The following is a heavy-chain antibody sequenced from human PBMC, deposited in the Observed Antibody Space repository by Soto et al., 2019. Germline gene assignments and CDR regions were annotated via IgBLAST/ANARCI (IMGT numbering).Heavy chain of an antibody. V-gene: IGHV3-30-3*01. J-gene: IGHJ6*02. CDR3: ARSDLPTIYYYYGMDV. CDR2: ISYDGSNK. Sequence: VQLVESGGGVVQPGRSLRLSCAASGFTFSSYAMHWVRQAPGKGLEWVAVISYDGSNKYYADSVKGRFTISRDNSKNTLYLQMNSLRAEDTAVYYCARSDLPTIYYYYGMDVWGQGTTVTVSS. CDR1: GFTFSSYA.